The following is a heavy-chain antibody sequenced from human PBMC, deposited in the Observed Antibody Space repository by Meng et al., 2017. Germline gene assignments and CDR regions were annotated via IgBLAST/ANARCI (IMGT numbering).Heavy chain of an antibody. CDR2: MNPNSGNT. D-gene: IGHD3-22*01. Sequence: ASVKVSCKASGYTFTSYDINWVRQATGQGLEWMGWMNPNSGNTGYAQKFQGRVTMTRNTSISTAYMELSSLRSEDTAVYYCARGFFSRYYDSSGYVAGYWGQETLVTVSS. CDR3: ARGFFSRYYDSSGYVAGY. CDR1: GYTFTSYD. J-gene: IGHJ4*02. V-gene: IGHV1-8*02.